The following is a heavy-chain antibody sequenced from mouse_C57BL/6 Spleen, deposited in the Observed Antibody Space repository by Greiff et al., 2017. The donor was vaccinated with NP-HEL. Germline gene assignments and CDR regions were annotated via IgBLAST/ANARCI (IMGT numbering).Heavy chain of an antibody. CDR3: TREENYDYSAWFAY. CDR1: GYTFTSYW. CDR2: IYPGNSDT. J-gene: IGHJ3*01. Sequence: EVQLQQSGTVLARPGASVKMSCKTSGYTFTSYWMHWVKQRPGQGLEWIGAIYPGNSDTSYNQKFKGKAKLTAVTSASTAYMELSSLTNEDSAVYYCTREENYDYSAWFAYWGQGTLVTVSA. V-gene: IGHV1-5*01. D-gene: IGHD2-4*01.